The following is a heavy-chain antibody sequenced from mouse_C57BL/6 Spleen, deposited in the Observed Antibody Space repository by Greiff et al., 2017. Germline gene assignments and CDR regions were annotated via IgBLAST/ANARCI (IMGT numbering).Heavy chain of an antibody. J-gene: IGHJ3*01. CDR2: INPNYGTT. Sequence: VHVKQSGPELVKPGASVKISCKASGYSFTDYNMNWVKQSNGKSLEWIGVINPNYGTTSYNQKFKGKATLTVDQSSSTAYMQLNSLTSEDSAVYYCAREGPYSNFPFAYWGQGTLVTVSA. CDR1: GYSFTDYN. D-gene: IGHD2-5*01. V-gene: IGHV1-39*01. CDR3: AREGPYSNFPFAY.